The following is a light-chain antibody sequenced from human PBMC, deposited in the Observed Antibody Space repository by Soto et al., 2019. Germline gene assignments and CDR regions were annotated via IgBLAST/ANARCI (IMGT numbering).Light chain of an antibody. CDR2: DAS. Sequence: DIQMTQSPSTLSASVGDRVTITCRASQSISSWLAWYQQKPGKAPKLLIYDASSLESGVSSRFSGSGSGTEFTLTISSLQPDDFATYDCQQYNSYALTFGGGTKVEIK. V-gene: IGKV1-5*01. J-gene: IGKJ4*01. CDR1: QSISSW. CDR3: QQYNSYALT.